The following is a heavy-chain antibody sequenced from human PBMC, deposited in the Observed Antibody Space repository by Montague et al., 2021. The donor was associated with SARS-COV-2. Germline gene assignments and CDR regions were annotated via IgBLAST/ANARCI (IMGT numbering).Heavy chain of an antibody. CDR3: VRKGSIGAPFDY. V-gene: IGHV3-48*02. J-gene: IGHJ4*02. D-gene: IGHD6-6*01. CDR1: GFTFSTYN. Sequence: SLRLSCAASGFTFSTYNMNWVRQAPGKGLEWVSYISSSSSTIYYADSVKGRLTISRDNAKNSLFLQMNSLRDDDTAVYYCVRKGSIGAPFDYWGQGTLVTVSS. CDR2: ISSSSSTI.